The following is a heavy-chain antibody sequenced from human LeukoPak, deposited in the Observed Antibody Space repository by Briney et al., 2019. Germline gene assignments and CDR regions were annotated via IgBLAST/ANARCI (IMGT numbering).Heavy chain of an antibody. D-gene: IGHD6-19*01. V-gene: IGHV1-8*01. CDR2: MNPNSGNT. J-gene: IGHJ6*03. CDR1: VYTFTSYD. CDR3: ARGLGIAVAKRGRGLYYMDV. Sequence: ASVKVSCKASVYTFTSYDINWVLQATGQGLEWMGWMNPNSGNTDYAQKVQGRVSMNRNTSTSTAYMELSSLRSEDTAVYYCARGLGIAVAKRGRGLYYMDVWGKGTTVTVSS.